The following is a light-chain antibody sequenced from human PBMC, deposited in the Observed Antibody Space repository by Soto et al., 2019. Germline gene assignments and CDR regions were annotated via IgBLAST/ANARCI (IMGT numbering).Light chain of an antibody. Sequence: QSALTQPPSASGTPGQRVAISCSGSSSNIGSNTVNWYQQFPETAPKLLIYSNNQRPSGVPDRFSGSKSGTSASLAISGLKSEDEADYYCAAWDDSLNGFYVFGTGTKLTVL. V-gene: IGLV1-44*01. J-gene: IGLJ1*01. CDR2: SNN. CDR3: AAWDDSLNGFYV. CDR1: SSNIGSNT.